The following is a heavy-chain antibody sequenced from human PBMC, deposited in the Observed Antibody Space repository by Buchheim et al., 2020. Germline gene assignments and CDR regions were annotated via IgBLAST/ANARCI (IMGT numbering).Heavy chain of an antibody. V-gene: IGHV4-4*02. CDR1: GGSISSSNW. CDR3: ARVVVAATPILSMDV. J-gene: IGHJ6*02. CDR2: IDHSGST. Sequence: QVQLQESGPGLVKPSATLSLTCAVSGGSISSSNWWSWVRQPPGKGLGWIGEIDHSGSTNYHPSLQSRVTISVDKSQNQFSLKLSSVTAADTAVYYCARVVVAATPILSMDVWGQGTT. D-gene: IGHD2-15*01.